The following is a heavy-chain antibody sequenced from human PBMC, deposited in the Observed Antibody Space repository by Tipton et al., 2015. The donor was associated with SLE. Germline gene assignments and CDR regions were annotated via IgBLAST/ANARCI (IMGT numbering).Heavy chain of an antibody. CDR2: INHSGST. CDR1: DGSISDYY. Sequence: TLSLTCSVSDGSISDYYWSWIRQPPGKGLEWIGEINHSGSTNYNPSLKSRVTISVDTSKNQFSLKLSSVTAADTAVYYCARRSITIFGVVIFNWFDPWGQGTLVTVSA. D-gene: IGHD3-3*01. J-gene: IGHJ5*02. V-gene: IGHV4-34*01. CDR3: ARRSITIFGVVIFNWFDP.